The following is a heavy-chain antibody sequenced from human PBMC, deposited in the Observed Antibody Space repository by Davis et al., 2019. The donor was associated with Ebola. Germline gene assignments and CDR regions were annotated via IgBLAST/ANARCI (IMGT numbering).Heavy chain of an antibody. J-gene: IGHJ3*02. CDR2: ISGSRGST. D-gene: IGHD3-9*01. CDR1: GFTFGTYA. CDR3: AREWSLAMTGDDAFDI. V-gene: IGHV3-23*01. Sequence: GESLKISCAASGFTFGTYAMSWVRQAPGKGLEWVSGISGSRGSTFYADSVKGRFTISRDNAKNSLYLQMNSLRVEDTAVYYCAREWSLAMTGDDAFDIWGQGTMVTVSS.